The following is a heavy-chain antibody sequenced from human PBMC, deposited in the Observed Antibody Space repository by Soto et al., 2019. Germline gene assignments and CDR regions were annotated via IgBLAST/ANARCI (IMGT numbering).Heavy chain of an antibody. V-gene: IGHV1-69*13. CDR2: IIPIFGTA. D-gene: IGHD6-19*01. Sequence: ASVKVSCKASGYTFTSYGIVTWVRQAPGLGLEWVGGIIPIFGTANYAQKFQGRVTITADESTSTSYMEVNNLRSEDTAVYYCAKVRYSSPMGYYYGMDVWGQGTTVTVSS. CDR1: GYTFTSYG. J-gene: IGHJ6*02. CDR3: AKVRYSSPMGYYYGMDV.